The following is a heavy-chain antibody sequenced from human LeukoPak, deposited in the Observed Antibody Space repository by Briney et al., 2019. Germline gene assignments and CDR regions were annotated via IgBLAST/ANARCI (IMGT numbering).Heavy chain of an antibody. Sequence: GGSLRLSCAASGFTFSSYSMSWVRQAPGKGLEWVSAISGSGGSTYYADSVKGRFTVSRDNSKNTLYLQMNSLRAEDTAVYYCARDSSSCCSFDYWGQGTLVTVSS. CDR1: GFTFSSYS. CDR2: ISGSGGST. D-gene: IGHD2-2*01. J-gene: IGHJ4*02. V-gene: IGHV3-23*01. CDR3: ARDSSSCCSFDY.